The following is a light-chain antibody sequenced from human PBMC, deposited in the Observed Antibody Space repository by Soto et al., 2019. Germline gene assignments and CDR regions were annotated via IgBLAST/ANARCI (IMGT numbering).Light chain of an antibody. CDR2: DVS. CDR3: CLYTSSSTWV. V-gene: IGLV2-14*03. CDR1: SSDVGGYNY. Sequence: QSALTQPASISGSPGQSITISCTGTSSDVGGYNYVSWYQQYPGKAPKLMIFDVSNRPSGVSDRFSGSKSGHTASLTISGLEAEDAADYYCCLYTSSSTWVFGGGTKLTVL. J-gene: IGLJ3*02.